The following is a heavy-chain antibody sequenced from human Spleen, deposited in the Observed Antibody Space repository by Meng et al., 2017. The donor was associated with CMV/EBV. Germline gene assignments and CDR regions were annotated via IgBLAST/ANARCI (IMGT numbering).Heavy chain of an antibody. CDR2: ISHDGGNT. CDR1: GFTFSNYA. V-gene: IGHV3-30*04. D-gene: IGHD2-2*01. Sequence: GGSLRLSCAASGFTFSNYAMHWVRQAPGKGLEWVAVISHDGGNTYYADSVKGRFSISRDNSKNTVYLHMNSLRTGDTAVFYCARVINIPAATGKYFDLWGRGTLVTVSS. CDR3: ARVINIPAATGKYFDL. J-gene: IGHJ2*01.